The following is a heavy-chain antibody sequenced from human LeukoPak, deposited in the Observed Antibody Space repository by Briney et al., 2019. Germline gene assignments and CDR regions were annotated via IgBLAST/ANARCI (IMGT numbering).Heavy chain of an antibody. J-gene: IGHJ4*02. CDR3: ARGAYGDYVPDY. D-gene: IGHD4-17*01. CDR2: IYYSGST. CDR1: GGSISSSNYY. V-gene: IGHV4-39*07. Sequence: SETLSLTCTVSGGSISSSNYYWGWIRQPPGKGLEWIGSIYYSGSTYYNPSLKSRVTISVDTSKNQFSPKLSSVTAADTAVYYCARGAYGDYVPDYWGQGTLVTVSS.